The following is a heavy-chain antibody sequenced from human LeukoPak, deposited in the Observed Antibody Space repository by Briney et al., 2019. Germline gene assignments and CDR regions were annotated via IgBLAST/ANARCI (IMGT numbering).Heavy chain of an antibody. D-gene: IGHD3-3*01. CDR1: GISISVYW. Sequence: GGSLRLSCAASGISISVYWMTWVRQAPGKGLEWVANIRHDGGDKYHVDSVRGRFTTSRDNAKNSVYLQMNRLRAEDTGVYYCAKIGVVKKPYYFDYWGQGTLVTVSS. CDR3: AKIGVVKKPYYFDY. CDR2: IRHDGGDK. J-gene: IGHJ4*02. V-gene: IGHV3-7*05.